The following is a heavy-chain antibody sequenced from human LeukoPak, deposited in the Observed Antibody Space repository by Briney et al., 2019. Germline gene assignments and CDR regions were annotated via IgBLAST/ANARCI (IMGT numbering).Heavy chain of an antibody. D-gene: IGHD3-10*01. Sequence: PGRSLRLSCAASGFTFSSYAIHWVRQAPGKGLQWVAVISYDGGNKYYANSVKGRFTISRDNSKNTLYLQMNSLRADDTAVYCCARVRVRGVIITYYYYGMDVWGQGTTVTVSS. J-gene: IGHJ6*02. CDR1: GFTFSSYA. V-gene: IGHV3-30*04. CDR2: ISYDGGNK. CDR3: ARVRVRGVIITYYYYGMDV.